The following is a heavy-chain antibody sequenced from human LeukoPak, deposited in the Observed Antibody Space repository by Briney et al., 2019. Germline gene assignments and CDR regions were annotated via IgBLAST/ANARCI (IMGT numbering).Heavy chain of an antibody. J-gene: IGHJ4*02. CDR3: ATQNYYGSGSSVDY. V-gene: IGHV4-34*01. Sequence: SETLSLTCTVSGGSISSYYWSWIRQPAGKGLEWIGEINHSGSTNYNPSLKSRVTISVDTSKNQFSLKLSSVTAADTAVYYCATQNYYGSGSSVDYWGQGTLVTVSS. D-gene: IGHD3-10*01. CDR1: GGSISSYY. CDR2: INHSGST.